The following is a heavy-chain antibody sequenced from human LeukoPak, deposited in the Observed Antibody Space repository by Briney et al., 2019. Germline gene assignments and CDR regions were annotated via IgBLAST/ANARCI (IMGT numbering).Heavy chain of an antibody. CDR1: GYTFTGYY. CDR2: INPNSGGT. J-gene: IGHJ5*02. V-gene: IGHV1-2*02. D-gene: IGHD5-24*01. Sequence: AASVKVSCKASGYTFTGYYMHWVRQAPGQGLEWMGWINPNSGGTNYAQKFQGRVTMTRDTSISTAYMELSRLRSDDTPVYYCARLRDGYKTFDPWGQGTLLTVSS. CDR3: ARLRDGYKTFDP.